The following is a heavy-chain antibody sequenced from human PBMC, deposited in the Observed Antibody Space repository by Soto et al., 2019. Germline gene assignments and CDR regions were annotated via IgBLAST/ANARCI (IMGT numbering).Heavy chain of an antibody. J-gene: IGHJ5*02. Sequence: SETLSLTCAVYGGSFSGYYWSWIRQPPGKGLEWIGEINHSGSTNYNPSLKSRVTISVDTSKNQFSLKLSSVTAADTAVYYCARGKDARGYYYRRNWFDPWGQGTLVTVPS. CDR1: GGSFSGYY. CDR2: INHSGST. V-gene: IGHV4-34*01. D-gene: IGHD3-22*01. CDR3: ARGKDARGYYYRRNWFDP.